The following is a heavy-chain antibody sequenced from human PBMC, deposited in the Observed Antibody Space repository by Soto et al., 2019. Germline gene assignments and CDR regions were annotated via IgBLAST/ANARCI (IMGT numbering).Heavy chain of an antibody. D-gene: IGHD6-19*01. CDR3: ATKGADSDSSGWDHWFDP. V-gene: IGHV4-39*01. CDR2: IYYSGST. J-gene: IGHJ5*02. CDR1: GGSISSSSYY. Sequence: PSETLSLTCTVSGGSISSSSYYWGWIRQPPGKGLEWIGSIYYSGSTYYNPSLKSRVTISVDTSKNQFSLKLSSVTAADTAVYNCATKGADSDSSGWDHWFDPWGQGTLVTVSS.